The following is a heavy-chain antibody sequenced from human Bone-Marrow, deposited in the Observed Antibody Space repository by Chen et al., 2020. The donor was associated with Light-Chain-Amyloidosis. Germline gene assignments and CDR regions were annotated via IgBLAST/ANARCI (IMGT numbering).Heavy chain of an antibody. CDR3: ARGSVVYGFDY. D-gene: IGHD2-8*01. Sequence: QVQMQGSGPGMVKPSETLSLTCTVSGGFINNYYWSWIRQPAGKGLQLIGRVHTSGSSNYNPSLRSRATMSVDTSKKNFFLNLTSVTAADTAVYYCARGSVVYGFDYWGQGILVTVSS. CDR2: VHTSGSS. J-gene: IGHJ4*02. V-gene: IGHV4-4*07. CDR1: GGFINNYY.